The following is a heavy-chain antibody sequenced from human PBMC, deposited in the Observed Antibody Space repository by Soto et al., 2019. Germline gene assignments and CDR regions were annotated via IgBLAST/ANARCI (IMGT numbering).Heavy chain of an antibody. J-gene: IGHJ6*04. V-gene: IGHV3-74*01. Sequence: EVQLVESGGGLVQPGGSLRLSCAASGFTFSGRSMHWVRQAPGKGLVWVSGIDNAGTDSTYADSVKGRFTSSRDNAKNTLYLQMHILRVEDTAVYYCARGCFGPDVGGKGTTVTVSS. CDR1: GFTFSGRS. D-gene: IGHD3-10*01. CDR2: IDNAGTDS. CDR3: ARGCFGPDV.